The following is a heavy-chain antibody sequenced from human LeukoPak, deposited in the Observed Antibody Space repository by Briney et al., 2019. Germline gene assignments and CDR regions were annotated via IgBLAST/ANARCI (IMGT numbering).Heavy chain of an antibody. Sequence: SETLSLTCTVSGGSISSYYWSWIRQPPGKGLEGIGYIYYSGSTNYNPSLKSRVTISVDTSKNQFSLKLSSVTAADTAVYYCARLAVRSYYYYVMDVWGQGTTVTVSS. J-gene: IGHJ6*02. D-gene: IGHD3-3*02. CDR2: IYYSGST. CDR1: GGSISSYY. CDR3: ARLAVRSYYYYVMDV. V-gene: IGHV4-59*08.